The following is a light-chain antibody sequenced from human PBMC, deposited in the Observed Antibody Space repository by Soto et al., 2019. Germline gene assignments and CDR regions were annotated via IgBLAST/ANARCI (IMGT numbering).Light chain of an antibody. J-gene: IGKJ1*01. CDR2: AAS. Sequence: SLSASEGDRVTITCRASQSISSYLNWYQQKPGKAPKLLIYAASSLQSGVPSRFSGSRSGTDFTLTISSLQPEDFATYYCQQSYSTPRTFGQGTKVDIK. CDR3: QQSYSTPRT. CDR1: QSISSY. V-gene: IGKV1-39*01.